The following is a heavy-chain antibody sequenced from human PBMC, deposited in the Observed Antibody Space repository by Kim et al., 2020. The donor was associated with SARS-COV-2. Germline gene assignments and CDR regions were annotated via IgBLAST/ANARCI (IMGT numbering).Heavy chain of an antibody. J-gene: IGHJ3*02. V-gene: IGHV3-53*01. D-gene: IGHD6-13*01. CDR3: ARDLPQTGTVGDAFDI. Sequence: DSVKGRFTISRDNSKNTLYLHMHGLRAEDTAMYYCARDLPQTGTVGDAFDIWGQGTMVTVSS.